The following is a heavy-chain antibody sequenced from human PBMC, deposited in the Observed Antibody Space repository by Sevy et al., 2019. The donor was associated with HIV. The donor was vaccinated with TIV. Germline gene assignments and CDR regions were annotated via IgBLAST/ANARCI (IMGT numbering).Heavy chain of an antibody. Sequence: GGSLRLSCAASGFTFSSYSMNWVRQAPGKGLEWVSSISSSSSYIYYADSVKGRFTISRDNAKNALYLQMTSLRAEDTAVYCCARGAVGIEGIRFLEWLSADYYYYGMDVWGQGTTVTVSS. CDR3: ARGAVGIEGIRFLEWLSADYYYYGMDV. J-gene: IGHJ6*02. D-gene: IGHD3-3*01. V-gene: IGHV3-21*01. CDR1: GFTFSSYS. CDR2: ISSSSSYI.